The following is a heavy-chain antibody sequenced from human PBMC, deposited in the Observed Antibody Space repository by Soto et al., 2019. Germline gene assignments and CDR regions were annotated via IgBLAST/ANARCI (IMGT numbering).Heavy chain of an antibody. CDR2: VYWDDTK. J-gene: IGHJ4*02. V-gene: IGHV2-5*02. D-gene: IGHD4-17*01. CDR1: GFSLSTSGVG. Sequence: QITLRESGPTLVKPTQTLTLTCTFSGFSLSTSGVGVGWIRQPPGKALEWLAVVYWDDTKHYSPSLKSRLTNTKDTSKNQVVLTITNMDPVDTATYFCARKGYGDYPLDYWGQGTLVTVSS. CDR3: ARKGYGDYPLDY.